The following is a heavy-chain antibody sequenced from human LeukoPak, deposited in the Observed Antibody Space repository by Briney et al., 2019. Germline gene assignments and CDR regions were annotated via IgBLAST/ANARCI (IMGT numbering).Heavy chain of an antibody. J-gene: IGHJ3*02. CDR3: ATPGIVGAQDAFDI. V-gene: IGHV1-18*01. Sequence: ASVKVSCKASGYTFSSYDISWVRQAPGQGLEWMGWISAYNGNTNYAQKLQGRVTMTTDTSTSTAYLELRSLRSEDTAVYYCATPGIVGAQDAFDIWGQGTMVTVSS. CDR1: GYTFSSYD. D-gene: IGHD1-26*01. CDR2: ISAYNGNT.